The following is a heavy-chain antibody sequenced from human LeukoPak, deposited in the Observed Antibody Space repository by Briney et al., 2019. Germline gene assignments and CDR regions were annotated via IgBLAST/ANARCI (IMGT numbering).Heavy chain of an antibody. CDR2: INPSGGST. Sequence: GASVKVSCKASGYTFTSYYMHWVRQAPGQGLEWMGIINPSGGSTSYAQKFQRRVTMTRDTSTSTVYMELSSLRSEDTAVYYCASSYVTPGGFDYWGQGTLVTVSS. V-gene: IGHV1-46*01. CDR3: ASSYVTPGGFDY. CDR1: GYTFTSYY. D-gene: IGHD3-16*01. J-gene: IGHJ4*02.